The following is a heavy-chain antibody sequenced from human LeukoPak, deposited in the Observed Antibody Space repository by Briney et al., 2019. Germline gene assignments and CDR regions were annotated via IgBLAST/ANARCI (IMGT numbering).Heavy chain of an antibody. CDR3: ARDTVHRVAAVEGSY. CDR1: GGTFSNNA. J-gene: IGHJ4*02. V-gene: IGHV1-69*13. D-gene: IGHD6-13*01. Sequence: ASVKVSCKATGGTFSNNAINWVRQAPGQGLEWMGGIIPIFGTANYAQKFQGSVSITADESTRTAYMELYSLRSDDTAVYYCARDTVHRVAAVEGSYWGQGTPVTVSS. CDR2: IIPIFGTA.